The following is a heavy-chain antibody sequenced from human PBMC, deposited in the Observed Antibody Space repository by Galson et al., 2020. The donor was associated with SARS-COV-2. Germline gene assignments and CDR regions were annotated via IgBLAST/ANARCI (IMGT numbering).Heavy chain of an antibody. CDR1: GFTFSSYW. D-gene: IGHD3-3*01. V-gene: IGHV3-7*03. CDR3: ARVGDDFWSGYGWFDP. CDR2: IKQDGSEK. J-gene: IGHJ5*02. Sequence: GGSLRLSCAASGFTFSSYWMSWVRQAPGKGLERVANIKQDGSEKYYVDSVKGRFTISRDNAKNSLYLQMNSLRAEDTAVYYCARVGDDFWSGYGWFDPWGQGTLVTVSS.